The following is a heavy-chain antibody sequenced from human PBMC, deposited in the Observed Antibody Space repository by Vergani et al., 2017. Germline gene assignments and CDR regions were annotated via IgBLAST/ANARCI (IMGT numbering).Heavy chain of an antibody. V-gene: IGHV3-21*01. CDR2: ISSSSSYI. Sequence: EVQLVESGGGLVKPGGSLRLSCAASGFTFSSYSMNWVRQAPGKGLEWVSSISSSSSYIYYADSVKGRFTISRDNSKNTLYLQMNSLRVEDTAVYYCVKDSGEQLGRYYYYYYMDVWGKGTTVTVSS. CDR1: GFTFSSYS. CDR3: VKDSGEQLGRYYYYYYMDV. D-gene: IGHD6-6*01. J-gene: IGHJ6*03.